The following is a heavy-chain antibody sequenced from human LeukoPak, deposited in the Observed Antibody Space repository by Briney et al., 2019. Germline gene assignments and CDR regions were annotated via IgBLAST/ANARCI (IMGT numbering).Heavy chain of an antibody. D-gene: IGHD3-22*01. Sequence: SVKVSCKASGGTFSSYAISWVRQAPGQGLEWMGGIIPIFGTANYAQKFQGRVTITTDESTSTAYMELSSLRSEDTAVYYCARGDFDDSSGYYYFDYWGQGTLVTVSS. V-gene: IGHV1-69*05. J-gene: IGHJ4*02. CDR3: ARGDFDDSSGYYYFDY. CDR2: IIPIFGTA. CDR1: GGTFSSYA.